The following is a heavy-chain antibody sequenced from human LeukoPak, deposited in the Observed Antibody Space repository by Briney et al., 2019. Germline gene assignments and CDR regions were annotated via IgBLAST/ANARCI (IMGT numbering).Heavy chain of an antibody. D-gene: IGHD3-9*01. V-gene: IGHV3-11*01. Sequence: GGSLRLSCAASGFTFSDYYMSWIRQAPGKGLEWVSYISSSGSTIYYADSVKGRFTISRDNAKNSLYLQMNSLRAEDTAVYYCAREGARHFDWSVPYYYYGMDVWGQGTTVTVSS. CDR3: AREGARHFDWSVPYYYYGMDV. CDR1: GFTFSDYY. J-gene: IGHJ6*02. CDR2: ISSSGSTI.